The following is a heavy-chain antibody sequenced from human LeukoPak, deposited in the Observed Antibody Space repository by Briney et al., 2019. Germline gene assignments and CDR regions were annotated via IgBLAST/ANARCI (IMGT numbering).Heavy chain of an antibody. Sequence: ASVKVSCKASGYAFTGYYVHWVRQAPGQGLEWMGRINPNSGDTNYAQKFQGRVTMTRDTSISTAYMELSRLRSDDTAVYYCARDYCGGDCFPDYWGQGTLVTVSS. CDR1: GYAFTGYY. V-gene: IGHV1-2*06. J-gene: IGHJ4*02. CDR3: ARDYCGGDCFPDY. CDR2: INPNSGDT. D-gene: IGHD2-21*02.